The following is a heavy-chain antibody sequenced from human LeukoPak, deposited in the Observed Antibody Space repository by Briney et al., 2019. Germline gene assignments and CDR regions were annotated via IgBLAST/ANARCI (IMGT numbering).Heavy chain of an antibody. V-gene: IGHV1-2*07. J-gene: IGHJ4*02. CDR3: ARGAEQQRLVHFDY. CDR2: INPNNGGT. D-gene: IGHD1/OR15-1a*01. Sequence: ASVKVSCRASGYIFTDYYMHWVRQAPGQGLEWMGWINPNNGGTKSAHKFQGRVTMTRDTSISTAYMELSSLTSDDTAIYYCARGAEQQRLVHFDYWGQGTLVTVSS. CDR1: GYIFTDYY.